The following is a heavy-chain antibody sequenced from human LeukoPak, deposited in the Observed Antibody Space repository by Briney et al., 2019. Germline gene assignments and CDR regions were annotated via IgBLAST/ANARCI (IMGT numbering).Heavy chain of an antibody. CDR3: AKEIQYSSSWLAGGAFDI. D-gene: IGHD6-13*01. CDR2: ISGSGGST. J-gene: IGHJ3*02. CDR1: GFTFSSYA. Sequence: PGGSLRLSCAASGFTFSSYAMSWVRQAPGKGLEWVSAISGSGGSTYYPDSVKGRFTISRDNSKNTLYLQMKGLRAEDTAVYYCAKEIQYSSSWLAGGAFDIWGQGTMVTVSS. V-gene: IGHV3-23*01.